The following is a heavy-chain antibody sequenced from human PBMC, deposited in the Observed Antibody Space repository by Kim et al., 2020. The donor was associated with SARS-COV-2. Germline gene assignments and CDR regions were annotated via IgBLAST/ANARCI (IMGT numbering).Heavy chain of an antibody. J-gene: IGHJ6*03. CDR3: ARQRVPISPGYCTNGVCSYYYYMDV. CDR2: IYPGDSDT. Sequence: GESLKISCKGSGYSFTSYWIGWVRQMPGKGLEWMGIIYPGDSDTRYSPSFQGQVTISADKSISTAYLQWSSLKASDTAMYYCARQRVPISPGYCTNGVCSYYYYMDVWGKGTTVTVSS. CDR1: GYSFTSYW. V-gene: IGHV5-51*01. D-gene: IGHD2-8*01.